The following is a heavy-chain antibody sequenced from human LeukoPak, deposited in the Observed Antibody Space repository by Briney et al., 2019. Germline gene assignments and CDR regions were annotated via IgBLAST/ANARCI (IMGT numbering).Heavy chain of an antibody. J-gene: IGHJ6*03. CDR2: IRYDGSNK. CDR1: GFTFSSYG. CDR3: AKDGLEVPAAPYYYMDV. D-gene: IGHD2-2*01. V-gene: IGHV3-30*02. Sequence: GGSLRLSCAASGFTFSSYGMHWVRQAPGKGLEWVALIRYDGSNKYYADSVKGRFTISRDNSKNTLYLQMNSLRAEDTAVYYCAKDGLEVPAAPYYYMDVWGKGTTVTVSS.